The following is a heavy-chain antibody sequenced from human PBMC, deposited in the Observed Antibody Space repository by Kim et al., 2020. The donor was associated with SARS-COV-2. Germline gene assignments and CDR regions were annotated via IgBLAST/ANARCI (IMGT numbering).Heavy chain of an antibody. CDR3: ARGVRRVDY. D-gene: IGHD3-10*01. CDR2: SYI. J-gene: IGHJ4*02. V-gene: IGHV3-21*01. Sequence: SYIYYADSLMGRFTISRDNAKNSLYLQMSSLRAEDTAVYYCARGVRRVDYWGQGTLVTVSS.